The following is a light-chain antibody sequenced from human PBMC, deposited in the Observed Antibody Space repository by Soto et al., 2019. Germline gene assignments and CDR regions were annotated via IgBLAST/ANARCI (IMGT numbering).Light chain of an antibody. Sequence: EIVLTQSPGTLSLSPGERATLSCRASQSVSSSYLAWYQQKPGQAPRLLIYGASSRATGIPDRFSGSGSGTDFTLTSSRLEPEDFAVYYCQQYGSSPMSTFGPGTKLEIK. CDR2: GAS. J-gene: IGKJ2*01. V-gene: IGKV3-20*01. CDR3: QQYGSSPMST. CDR1: QSVSSSY.